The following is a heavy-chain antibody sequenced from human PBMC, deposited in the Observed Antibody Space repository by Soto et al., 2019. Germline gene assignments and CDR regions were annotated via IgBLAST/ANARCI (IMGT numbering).Heavy chain of an antibody. CDR2: ITSSGGGT. J-gene: IGHJ4*02. CDR1: GFTFSAYV. D-gene: IGHD6-13*01. CDR3: AKLTAA. Sequence: GSLRLSCAASGFTFSAYVMSWVRQAPGKGLEWVSSITSSGGGTYYADSVKGRFTVSRDNSKNTVYLQMNSLRDEDTAVYYCAKLTAAWGQGTLVTVSS. V-gene: IGHV3-23*01.